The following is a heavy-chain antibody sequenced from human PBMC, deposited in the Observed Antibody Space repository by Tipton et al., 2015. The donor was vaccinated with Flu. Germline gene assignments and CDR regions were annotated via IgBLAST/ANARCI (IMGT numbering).Heavy chain of an antibody. J-gene: IGHJ4*02. CDR1: GGSISSGGYY. CDR2: IYYSGST. D-gene: IGHD4-23*01. CDR3: ARDGYGGNSGLDY. V-gene: IGHV4-31*03. Sequence: TLSLTCTVSGGSISSGGYYWSWIRQHPGKGLEWIGYIYYSGSTYYNPSLKSRVTISVDTSKNQFSLKLSSVTAADTAVYYCARDGYGGNSGLDYWGQGTLVTVSS.